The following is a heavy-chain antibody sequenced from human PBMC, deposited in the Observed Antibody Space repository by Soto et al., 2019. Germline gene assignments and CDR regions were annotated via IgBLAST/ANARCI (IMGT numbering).Heavy chain of an antibody. J-gene: IGHJ4*02. D-gene: IGHD3-16*01. CDR2: INEDGSEK. CDR1: GFSFTSYW. V-gene: IGHV3-7*04. Sequence: EVQLVESGGGLVQPGGSLRLSCAASGFSFTSYWMDWVRQAPGKGLEWVAMINEDGSEKYYVDSVKGRFTISRDNAKNSLYLEMASLRAEDTAVYYCVTDYDAKGWGTYWGQGNLVTVSS. CDR3: VTDYDAKGWGTY.